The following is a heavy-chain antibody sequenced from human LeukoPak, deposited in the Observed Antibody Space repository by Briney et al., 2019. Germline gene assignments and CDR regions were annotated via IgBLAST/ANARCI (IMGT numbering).Heavy chain of an antibody. CDR1: GYTFTKYY. CDR3: ARVIRGSSWFDDYYYYMDV. D-gene: IGHD6-13*01. J-gene: IGHJ6*03. Sequence: ASVKVSCKASGYTFTKYYIHWVRQAPGQRPEWMGLINPGGDNTNYAQNFQGRVTMTRDTSISTAYMELSRLRSDDTAVYYCARVIRGSSWFDDYYYYMDVWGKGTTVTVSS. V-gene: IGHV1-46*01. CDR2: INPGGDNT.